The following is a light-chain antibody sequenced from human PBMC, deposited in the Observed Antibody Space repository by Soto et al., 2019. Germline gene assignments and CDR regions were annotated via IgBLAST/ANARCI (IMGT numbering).Light chain of an antibody. CDR1: SSDIGGYNY. CDR3: SSYTSSNTLV. Sequence: QSVLTQPASVSGSPGQSITISCTGGSSDIGGYNYVSWFQQHSGKAPKLMIYEVTNRPSGVSNRFSGSKSGSTASLTISGLQAEDEADYYCSSYTSSNTLVFGTGTKLTVL. V-gene: IGLV2-14*01. CDR2: EVT. J-gene: IGLJ1*01.